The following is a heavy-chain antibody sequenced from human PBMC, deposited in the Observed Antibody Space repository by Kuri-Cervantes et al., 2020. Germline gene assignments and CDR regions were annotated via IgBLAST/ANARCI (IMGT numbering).Heavy chain of an antibody. CDR3: ARGFSRPHYYDSSGYRFAAFDI. J-gene: IGHJ3*02. CDR1: GSTFSSYA. D-gene: IGHD3-22*01. CDR2: IIPIFGTA. V-gene: IGHV1-69*05. Sequence: SVKVSCKASGSTFSSYAISWVRQAPGQGLEWMGGIIPIFGTANYAQKFQGRVTITTDESTSTAYMELSSLRSEDTAVYYCARGFSRPHYYDSSGYRFAAFDIWGQGTMVTVSS.